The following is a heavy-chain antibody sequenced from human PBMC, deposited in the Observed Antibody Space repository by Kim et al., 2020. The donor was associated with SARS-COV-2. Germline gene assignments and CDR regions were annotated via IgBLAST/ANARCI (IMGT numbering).Heavy chain of an antibody. CDR3: ARVISGSYSLLDY. V-gene: IGHV3-11*06. D-gene: IGHD3-10*01. J-gene: IGHJ4*02. Sequence: ADSEKGRFTIARDNAKTSLFLQMNSLRAEDTAVYYCARVISGSYSLLDYWGQGTLVTVSS.